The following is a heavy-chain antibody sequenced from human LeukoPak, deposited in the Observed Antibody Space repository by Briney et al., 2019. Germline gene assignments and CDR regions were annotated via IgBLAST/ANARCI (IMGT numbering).Heavy chain of an antibody. CDR3: AKDRPEAYFDY. CDR2: ISSSGSTI. CDR1: GFTFSDYY. V-gene: IGHV3-11*04. J-gene: IGHJ4*02. D-gene: IGHD3-16*01. Sequence: GGSLRLSCAASGFTFSDYYVSWIRQAPGKGLEWVSYISSSGSTIYYADSVKGRFTISRDNAKNSLYLQMNSLRAEDTAVYFCAKDRPEAYFDYWGQGTLVTVSS.